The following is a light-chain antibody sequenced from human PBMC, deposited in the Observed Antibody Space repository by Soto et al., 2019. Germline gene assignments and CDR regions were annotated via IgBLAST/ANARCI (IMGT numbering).Light chain of an antibody. Sequence: QSALTQPASVSGSPGQSITISCTGTSSDVGGYNYVSWYQQHPGKVPKLMIYEVSNRPSGVVNRVSGSKSGNTASLTISGLQAEYEADYYCSSFTSSSTQVFGTGTKLTVL. CDR1: SSDVGGYNY. CDR3: SSFTSSSTQV. CDR2: EVS. V-gene: IGLV2-14*01. J-gene: IGLJ1*01.